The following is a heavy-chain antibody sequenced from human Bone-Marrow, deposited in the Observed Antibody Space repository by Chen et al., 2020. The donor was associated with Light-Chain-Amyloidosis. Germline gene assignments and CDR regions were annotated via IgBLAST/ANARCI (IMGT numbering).Heavy chain of an antibody. CDR1: GFNLGDIP. CDR3: ASYNGGAALNI. Sequence: VQLVESGGGLIQPGHALRLTCTTSGFNLGDIPMSWFRQSPGKGLEWVTNIKEDGSEKYYVDSVKGRFTISRDNAKNSVYLQMNSLKDEDTALYYCASYNGGAALNIWGQGTMVTVSS. J-gene: IGHJ3*02. CDR2: IKEDGSEK. V-gene: IGHV3-7*01. D-gene: IGHD3-16*01.